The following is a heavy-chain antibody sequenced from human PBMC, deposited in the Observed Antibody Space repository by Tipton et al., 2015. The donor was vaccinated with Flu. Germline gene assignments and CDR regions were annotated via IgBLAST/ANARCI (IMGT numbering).Heavy chain of an antibody. CDR3: ISDVGVLRYAG. CDR2: ILSKTDGGTT. D-gene: IGHD3-9*01. Sequence: SLRLSCKASGFDFSVYGMHWVRQAPGKGLEWVGRILSKTDGGTTDYAAPVKGRFTISRDDSKNTVYLQMNSLKTDDTAMYYCISDVGVLRYAGWGQGTLVTVSS. V-gene: IGHV3-15*01. CDR1: GFDFSVYG. J-gene: IGHJ4*02.